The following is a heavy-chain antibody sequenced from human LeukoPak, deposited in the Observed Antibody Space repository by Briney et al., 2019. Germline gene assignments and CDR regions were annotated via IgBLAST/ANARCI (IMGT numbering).Heavy chain of an antibody. CDR3: AKGIYSSGWSYFDY. D-gene: IGHD6-19*01. Sequence: PGGSLRLSCAASGFNFSNSAMSWVRQAPGKGLEWVSTLSGSGITTYYADSVKGRFTISRDNSKNTLYLRMNSLRAEDTAVYYCAKGIYSSGWSYFDYWGHGTLVTVSS. J-gene: IGHJ4*01. V-gene: IGHV3-23*01. CDR1: GFNFSNSA. CDR2: LSGSGITT.